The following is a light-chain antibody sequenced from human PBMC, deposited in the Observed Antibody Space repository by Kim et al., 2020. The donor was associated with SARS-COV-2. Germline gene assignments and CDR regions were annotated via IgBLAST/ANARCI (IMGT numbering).Light chain of an antibody. CDR3: ATWDSSLSVGV. CDR2: DND. J-gene: IGLJ3*02. Sequence: QSVLTQVPSVSAAPGQKVTISCSGSRSNIGNNPVSCYQQFPGTAPRLITYDNDKRPSGIPDRFSSSKSGTSATLGITGLRTGDEADYYCATWDSSLSVGVFGGGTQLTVL. CDR1: RSNIGNNP. V-gene: IGLV1-51*01.